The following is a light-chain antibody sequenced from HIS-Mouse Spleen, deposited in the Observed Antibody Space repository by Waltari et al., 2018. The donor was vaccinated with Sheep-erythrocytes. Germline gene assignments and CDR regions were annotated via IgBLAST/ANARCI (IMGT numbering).Light chain of an antibody. J-gene: IGLJ2*01. CDR1: SSDVGGYNY. V-gene: IGLV2-11*01. CDR2: DVS. CDR3: CSYAGSTRV. Sequence: QSALTQPRSVSGSPGQSVTISCTGTSSDVGGYNYVSWYQQHPGKAPKLMIYDVSKRPSGVPDRFSGSKSGNTASLTISGLQAEDEADYYCCSYAGSTRVFGGGTKLTFL.